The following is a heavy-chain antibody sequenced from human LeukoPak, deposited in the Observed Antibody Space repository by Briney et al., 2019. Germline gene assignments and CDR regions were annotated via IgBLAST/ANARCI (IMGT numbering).Heavy chain of an antibody. CDR2: IIPILGIA. CDR1: GGTFSSYA. Sequence: SVKVSCKASGGTFSSYAISWVRQAPGQGLEWMGRIIPILGIANYAQKFQGRVTITADKSTSTAYMELSSLRSEDTAVYYCARDRRDGYNNGVDYWGQGTLVTASS. CDR3: ARDRRDGYNNGVDY. V-gene: IGHV1-69*04. J-gene: IGHJ4*02. D-gene: IGHD5-24*01.